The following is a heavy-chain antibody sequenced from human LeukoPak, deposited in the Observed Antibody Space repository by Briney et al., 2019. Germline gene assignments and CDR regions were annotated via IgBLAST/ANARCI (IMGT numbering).Heavy chain of an antibody. J-gene: IGHJ6*02. CDR1: GFTFSSYS. V-gene: IGHV3-21*01. D-gene: IGHD1-26*01. CDR2: ISSSSSYI. Sequence: GGSLRLSCAASGFTFSSYSMNWVRQAPGKGLEWVSSISSSSSYIYYADSVKGRFTISRDNAKNSLYLQMNSLRAEDTAVYNCARDRGSREDGMDVWGQGTTVTVSS. CDR3: ARDRGSREDGMDV.